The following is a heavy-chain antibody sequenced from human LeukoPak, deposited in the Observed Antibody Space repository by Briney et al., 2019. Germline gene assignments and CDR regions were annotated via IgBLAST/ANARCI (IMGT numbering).Heavy chain of an antibody. CDR1: GYTFTSYG. D-gene: IGHD1-7*01. CDR3: ARVALELELFSEVGNWFDP. Sequence: GASVKVSCKASGYTFTSYGISWVRQAPGQGLEWMGWISAYNGNTNYAQKLQGRVTMTTDTSTSTAYMELRSLRSDDTAVYYCARVALELELFSEVGNWFDPWGQGTLVTVSS. CDR2: ISAYNGNT. V-gene: IGHV1-18*01. J-gene: IGHJ5*02.